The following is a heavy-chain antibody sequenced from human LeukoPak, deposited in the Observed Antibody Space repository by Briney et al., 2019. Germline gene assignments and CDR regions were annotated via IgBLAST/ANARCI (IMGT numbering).Heavy chain of an antibody. CDR3: AKREEYYYDSSGPLRY. CDR1: GFTFSSYA. D-gene: IGHD3-22*01. CDR2: ISGSGGST. J-gene: IGHJ4*02. V-gene: IGHV3-23*01. Sequence: PGGSLRLSCAASGFTFSSYAMSWVRQAPGKGLEWVSSISGSGGSTSYADSVKGRFTIPRDNSKNTLYLQMNSLRAEDTAVYYCAKREEYYYDSSGPLRYWGQGTLVTVSS.